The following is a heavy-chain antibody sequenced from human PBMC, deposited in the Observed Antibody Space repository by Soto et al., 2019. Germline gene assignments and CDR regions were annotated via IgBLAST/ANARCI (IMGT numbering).Heavy chain of an antibody. CDR3: ARALLAAADFGEDY. CDR1: GYTFTSYA. Sequence: QVQLVQSGAEVKKPGASVKVSCKASGYTFTSYAMHWVRQAPGQRLEWMGWINAGNGNTKYSQKFQGRVTITRDTSASTAYMELSSLRSEDTAVYYCARALLAAADFGEDYWGQGTLVTVSS. D-gene: IGHD6-13*01. CDR2: INAGNGNT. J-gene: IGHJ4*02. V-gene: IGHV1-3*01.